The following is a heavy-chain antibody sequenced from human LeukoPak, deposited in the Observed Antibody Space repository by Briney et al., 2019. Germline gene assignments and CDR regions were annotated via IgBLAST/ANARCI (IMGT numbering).Heavy chain of an antibody. D-gene: IGHD3-22*01. V-gene: IGHV3-7*01. CDR2: IKQDGSEK. J-gene: IGHJ4*02. CDR1: GFTFSSHW. Sequence: GGSLRLSCAASGFTFSSHWMSWVRQAPGKGLEWVANIKQDGSEKYYVDSVKGRFTISRDNAKNSLYPQMNSLRAEDTAVYYCARFTKGYYYDSSGYFDYWGQGTLVTVSS. CDR3: ARFTKGYYYDSSGYFDY.